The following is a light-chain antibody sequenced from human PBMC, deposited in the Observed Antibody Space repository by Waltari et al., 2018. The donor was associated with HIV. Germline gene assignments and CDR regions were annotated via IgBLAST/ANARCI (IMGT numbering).Light chain of an antibody. CDR3: ALYMSSGISV. Sequence: QTVVTQEPSFSVSPGGTVTLTCALSSGSVSTNYYPSWHQQTPGQAPRTLIYNTSARSSGVPDRFSGSVLGNKAALTITGAQADDESDYYCALYMSSGISVFGGGTKLTVL. J-gene: IGLJ3*02. CDR1: SGSVSTNYY. V-gene: IGLV8-61*01. CDR2: NTS.